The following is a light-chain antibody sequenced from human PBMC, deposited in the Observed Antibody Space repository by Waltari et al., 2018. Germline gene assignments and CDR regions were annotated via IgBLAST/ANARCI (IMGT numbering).Light chain of an antibody. V-gene: IGLV2-14*03. CDR2: DVT. CDR3: CSYTTISTRA. Sequence: QSALTQPASVSGSPGQTVTISCTGTTSDIVPYNHVSWYQQHPAKPPKHMTSDVTERPSAVSIRYAGSNSGNSASLTFTGRQSEDEGYYYCCSYTTISTRAFCGGTKLTV. CDR1: TSDIVPYNH. J-gene: IGLJ3*02.